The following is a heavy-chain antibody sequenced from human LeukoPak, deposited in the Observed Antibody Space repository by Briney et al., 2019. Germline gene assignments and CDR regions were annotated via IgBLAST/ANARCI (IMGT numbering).Heavy chain of an antibody. CDR1: GGSLGGYS. Sequence: SETLSLTCAVYGGSLGGYSWSWIRQPPGKGLEWIGEINHSGSTNYNPSLKSRVTISVDTSKNQFSLKLSSVTAADTAVYYCARTEDYGEFDYWGQGTLVTVSS. D-gene: IGHD4-17*01. CDR3: ARTEDYGEFDY. CDR2: INHSGST. J-gene: IGHJ4*02. V-gene: IGHV4-34*01.